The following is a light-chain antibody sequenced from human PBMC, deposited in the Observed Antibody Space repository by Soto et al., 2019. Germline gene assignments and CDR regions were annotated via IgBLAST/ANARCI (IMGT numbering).Light chain of an antibody. J-gene: IGKJ1*01. Sequence: DIQMTQSPSSLSASVGDRVTITCRASQNSSKYLNWYQQRAGKAPNLLIYSVSTFESWVPSRFSGSGSGTDFTLTVSSLQPEDFGSDYCQQSYSTAWTCGQGTRVDIK. CDR2: SVS. V-gene: IGKV1-39*01. CDR3: QQSYSTAWT. CDR1: QNSSKY.